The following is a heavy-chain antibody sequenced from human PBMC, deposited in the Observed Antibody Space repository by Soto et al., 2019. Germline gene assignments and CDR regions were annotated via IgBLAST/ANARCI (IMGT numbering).Heavy chain of an antibody. CDR3: ARNGSY. Sequence: QMQLQESGPGMVKPSETLSLTCTVSGVSIRASSYYWGWIRQPPGKGLEWIGTIYYNGENFYHPSLKSRMTMSIHTSKNQFSLNMTSVPAADTAVYYCARNGSYWGQGTLVTVSS. J-gene: IGHJ4*02. CDR1: GVSIRASSYY. CDR2: IYYNGEN. V-gene: IGHV4-39*01.